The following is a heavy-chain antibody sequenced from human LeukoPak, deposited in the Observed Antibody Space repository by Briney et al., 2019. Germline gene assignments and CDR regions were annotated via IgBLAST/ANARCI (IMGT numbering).Heavy chain of an antibody. CDR1: GFTSSSYW. V-gene: IGHV3-7*01. Sequence: GGSLRLSCAASGFTSSSYWMTSVRQAPGKGLEWVAIIRGDGSERFYVGYLKGRFTISRDNAKNSLYLQMNSLRVDDTAVYYCVREGPPQGRPWSGWYPFDFWGQGILVTVTS. J-gene: IGHJ4*02. D-gene: IGHD3-3*01. CDR2: IRGDGSER. CDR3: VREGPPQGRPWSGWYPFDF.